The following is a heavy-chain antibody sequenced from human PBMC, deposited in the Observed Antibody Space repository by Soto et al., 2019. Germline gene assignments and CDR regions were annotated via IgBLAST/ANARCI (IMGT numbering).Heavy chain of an antibody. J-gene: IGHJ4*02. Sequence: QVQLVQSGAEVKKPGSSVKVSCKASGGTFSSYTISWVRQAPGQGLEWMGRIIPILGIANYAQKFQGRVTITADKSTSTAYMELSSLRSEDTAVYYCARSYRGQGSDYWGQGTLVTVSS. V-gene: IGHV1-69*02. CDR1: GGTFSSYT. CDR3: ARSYRGQGSDY. CDR2: IIPILGIA. D-gene: IGHD3-10*01.